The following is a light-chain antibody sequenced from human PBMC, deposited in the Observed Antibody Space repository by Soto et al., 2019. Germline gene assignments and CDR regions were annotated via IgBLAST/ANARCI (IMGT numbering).Light chain of an antibody. Sequence: QSVLTQPPSASGTPGQRVTISCSGSSSNIGSNTINWYQQLPGTAPKLLIYSNYQRPSGVPDRFSGSKSDTSASLAISGLQSEDEANYYCAAWDDSLNGWVFGGGTKLTVL. V-gene: IGLV1-44*01. CDR3: AAWDDSLNGWV. CDR2: SNY. CDR1: SSNIGSNT. J-gene: IGLJ3*02.